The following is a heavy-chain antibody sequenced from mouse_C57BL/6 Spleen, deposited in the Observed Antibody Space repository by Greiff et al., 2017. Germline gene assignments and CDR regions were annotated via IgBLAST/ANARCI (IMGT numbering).Heavy chain of an antibody. Sequence: EVQRVESGGGLVKPGGSLKLSCAASGFTFSSYAMSWVRQTPEKRLEWVATISDGGSYTYYPDNVKGRFTISRDNAKNNLYLQMSHLKSEDTAMYYCARGVTPFDYWGQGTTLTVSS. CDR1: GFTFSSYA. CDR3: ARGVTPFDY. CDR2: ISDGGSYT. J-gene: IGHJ2*01. V-gene: IGHV5-4*01.